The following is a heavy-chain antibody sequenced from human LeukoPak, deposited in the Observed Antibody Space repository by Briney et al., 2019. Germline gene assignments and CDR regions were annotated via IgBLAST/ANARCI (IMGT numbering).Heavy chain of an antibody. V-gene: IGHV3-23*01. CDR1: GFTFTNYA. Sequence: GGSLRLSCAASGFTFTNYAMSWVRQAPGKGLECVSSMSVNGDTIYYADSVKGRFTSSRDNSKNTLFLQMNSLRAEDTAVYYXXXXXGGTYPFDNWGQGTLVTVSS. J-gene: IGHJ4*02. CDR3: XXXXGGTYPFDN. D-gene: IGHD1-26*01. CDR2: MSVNGDTI.